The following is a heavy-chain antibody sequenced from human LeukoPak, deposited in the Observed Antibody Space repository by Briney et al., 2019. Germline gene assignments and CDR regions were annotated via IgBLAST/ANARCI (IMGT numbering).Heavy chain of an antibody. CDR1: GFTFGDYG. D-gene: IGHD3-22*01. J-gene: IGHJ4*02. CDR3: TRGDYYDSSGYYLLFDY. CDR2: IRSKAYGGTT. V-gene: IGHV3-49*04. Sequence: QTGGSLRLSCIGSGFTFGDYGMSWVRQAPGKGLEWVGFIRSKAYGGTTEYAASVKGRFTILRDDSRSIAYLQMNSLKTEDTAVYYCTRGDYYDSSGYYLLFDYWGQGTLVTVSS.